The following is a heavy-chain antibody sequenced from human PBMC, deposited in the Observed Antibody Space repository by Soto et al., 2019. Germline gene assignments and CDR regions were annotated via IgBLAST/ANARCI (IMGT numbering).Heavy chain of an antibody. D-gene: IGHD3-10*01. J-gene: IGHJ4*02. CDR1: GVYVTTGGGYY. Sequence: QVQLQESGPGLVKPSQTLSLTCSVSGVYVTTGGGYYWSWIRQHPGKGLEWIGYIYYSGSTYYNPSLSSRVTISADPSTNQFSLTMTSLTVADTAVYFCAKDEGLLWSGELVWGQGILVTVSS. V-gene: IGHV4-31*03. CDR3: AKDEGLLWSGELV. CDR2: IYYSGST.